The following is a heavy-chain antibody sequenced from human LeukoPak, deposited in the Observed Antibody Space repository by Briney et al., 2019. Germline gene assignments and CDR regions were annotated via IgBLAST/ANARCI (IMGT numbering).Heavy chain of an antibody. CDR2: IYHSGST. J-gene: IGHJ4*02. CDR3: ARVVWEGSGWSNFDY. CDR1: GYSISSGYY. D-gene: IGHD6-19*01. V-gene: IGHV4-38-2*02. Sequence: PSETLSLTCTVSGYSISSGYYWGWIRQPPGKGLEWIGSIYHSGSTYYNPSLKSRVTISVDTSKNQFSLKQSSVTAADTAMYYCARVVWEGSGWSNFDYWGQGTLVTVSS.